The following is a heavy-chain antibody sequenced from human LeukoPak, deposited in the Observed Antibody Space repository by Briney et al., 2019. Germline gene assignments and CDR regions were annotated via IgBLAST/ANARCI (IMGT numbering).Heavy chain of an antibody. D-gene: IGHD6-13*01. CDR1: GYTFTSYG. Sequence: GASVKVSCKASGYTFTSYGISWVRQAPGQGLEWMGWIGAYNGNTNYAQKLQGRVTMTTDTSTSTAYMELRSLRSDDTAVYYCARAVSLYSSSWYSDYWGQGTLVTVSS. V-gene: IGHV1-18*01. J-gene: IGHJ4*02. CDR2: IGAYNGNT. CDR3: ARAVSLYSSSWYSDY.